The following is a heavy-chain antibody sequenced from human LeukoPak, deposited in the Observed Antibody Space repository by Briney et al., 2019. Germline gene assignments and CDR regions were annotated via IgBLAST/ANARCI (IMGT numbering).Heavy chain of an antibody. CDR2: ISYDGSNK. CDR3: AKEGCGGDCYDFDY. V-gene: IGHV3-30*18. J-gene: IGHJ4*02. Sequence: GGSLRLSCAASGFTFSSYGMHWVRQAPGKGLEWVAVISYDGSNKYYADSVEGRFTISRDNSKNTLYLQMNSLRAEDTAVYYCAKEGCGGDCYDFDYWGQGTLVTVSS. D-gene: IGHD2-21*02. CDR1: GFTFSSYG.